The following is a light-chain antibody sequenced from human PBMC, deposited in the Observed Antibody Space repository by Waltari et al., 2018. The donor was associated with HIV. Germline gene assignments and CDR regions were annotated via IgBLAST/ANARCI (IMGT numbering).Light chain of an antibody. CDR1: SPNIGAVYD. CDR2: CKD. V-gene: IGLV1-40*01. J-gene: IGLJ2*01. Sequence: QSVLTQPPSVSGAPGQRVTISCTGSSPNIGAVYDVPWYQQLAGTAPKPLIYCKDNPPSSVPDRFSVSKSSTSASLAITELQAEDDADYYRQSYDRILSGSVFGGGTKLSGL. CDR3: QSYDRILSGSV.